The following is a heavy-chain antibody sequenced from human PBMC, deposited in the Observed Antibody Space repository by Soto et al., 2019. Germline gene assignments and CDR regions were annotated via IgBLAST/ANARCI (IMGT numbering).Heavy chain of an antibody. V-gene: IGHV3-33*01. CDR3: ARDLVAYFDY. CDR1: GFTFSSFG. CDR2: IWYDGSYK. J-gene: IGHJ4*02. D-gene: IGHD5-12*01. Sequence: PGGSLRLSCAASGFTFSSFGMNWVRQAPGKGLEWVAVIWYDGSYKYYADSVKGRFTISRDNSQNTVYLQMNSLRAEDTAVYYCARDLVAYFDYWGQGTLVTVSS.